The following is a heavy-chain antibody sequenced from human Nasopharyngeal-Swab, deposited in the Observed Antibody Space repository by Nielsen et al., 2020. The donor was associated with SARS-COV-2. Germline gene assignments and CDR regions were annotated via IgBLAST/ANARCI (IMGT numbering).Heavy chain of an antibody. CDR1: GFTFSSYA. D-gene: IGHD1-26*01. J-gene: IGHJ6*03. V-gene: IGHV3-49*04. CDR3: SRIVSGKSGNYYYYMDV. Sequence: GESLKISCAASGFTFSSYAVSWVRQAPGKGLEWVGFIRSKAKGGTTEYAASVNGRFTISRDDSKSIAYLQMNSLKTEDTAVYYCSRIVSGKSGNYYYYMDVWGKGTTVTVSS. CDR2: IRSKAKGGTT.